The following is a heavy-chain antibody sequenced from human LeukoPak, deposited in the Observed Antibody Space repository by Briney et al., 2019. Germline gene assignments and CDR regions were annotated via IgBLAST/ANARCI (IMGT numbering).Heavy chain of an antibody. J-gene: IGHJ6*03. D-gene: IGHD6-13*01. CDR3: ARDLFSSSWTVYYYYYMDV. CDR2: INPNSGGT. V-gene: IGHV1-2*02. CDR1: GYTFTSYY. Sequence: ASVKVSCKASGYTFTSYYMHWVRQAPGQGLEWMGWINPNSGGTNYAQKFQGRVTMTRDTSISTAYMELSRLRSDDTAVYYCARDLFSSSWTVYYYYYMDVWGKGTTVTVSS.